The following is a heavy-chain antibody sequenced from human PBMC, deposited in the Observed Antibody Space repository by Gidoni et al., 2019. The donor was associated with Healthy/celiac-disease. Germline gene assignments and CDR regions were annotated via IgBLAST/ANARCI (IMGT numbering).Heavy chain of an antibody. CDR1: GFTFSRYA. Sequence: EVQLFESGGGLVQPGGSLRLSCAASGFTFSRYAMSWVHQAPGKGLEWVSAISVSGGSTYYADSVKGRLTISRDNSKNTLYLQMNSLRAEDTAVYYCAKFRGGSYSVDYWGQGTLVTVSS. V-gene: IGHV3-23*01. CDR3: AKFRGGSYSVDY. J-gene: IGHJ4*02. D-gene: IGHD1-26*01. CDR2: ISVSGGST.